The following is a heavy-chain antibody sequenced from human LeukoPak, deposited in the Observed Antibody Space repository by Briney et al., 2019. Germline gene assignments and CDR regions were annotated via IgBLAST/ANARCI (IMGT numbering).Heavy chain of an antibody. CDR1: GFTFSNYW. J-gene: IGHJ4*02. CDR2: IKQDGSER. Sequence: GGSLRLSCAASGFTFSNYWMSWVSQAPGRGLEWVANIKQDGSERYYVDSVKGRFTVSRDNAKNSLYLQMNSLRAEDTAVYSCARDGVSGYTTSWYDYWGQGTLVTVSS. CDR3: ARDGVSGYTTSWYDY. V-gene: IGHV3-7*01. D-gene: IGHD6-13*01.